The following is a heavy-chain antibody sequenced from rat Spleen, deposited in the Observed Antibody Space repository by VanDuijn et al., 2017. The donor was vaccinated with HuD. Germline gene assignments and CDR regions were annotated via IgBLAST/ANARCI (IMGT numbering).Heavy chain of an antibody. CDR2: ITYDGSTT. CDR3: ATDNYWFAF. J-gene: IGHJ3*01. D-gene: IGHD1-10*01. V-gene: IGHV5-29*01. CDR1: GFTFSDYY. Sequence: EVQLVKSGGGLVQPGRSLKLSCAASGFTFSDYYMAWVRQAPAKGLEWVATITYDGSTTYYRDSVKGRFTASRDNAKSTLYLQMDSLRSEDTATYYCATDNYWFAFWGHGTLVTVSS.